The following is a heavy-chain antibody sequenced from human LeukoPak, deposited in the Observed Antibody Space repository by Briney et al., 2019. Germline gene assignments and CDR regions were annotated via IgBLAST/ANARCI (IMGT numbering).Heavy chain of an antibody. CDR1: GFTFGDYA. D-gene: IGHD1-1*01. CDR3: TRSTRGSNWFDP. Sequence: GGSLRLSCTASGFTFGDYAMSWVRQAPGKGLEWVGFIRSKAYGGTTEYAASVKGRFTISRDDSKSIDYLQMNSLKTEDTAVYYCTRSTRGSNWFDPWGEGTLVTVSS. V-gene: IGHV3-49*04. CDR2: IRSKAYGGTT. J-gene: IGHJ5*02.